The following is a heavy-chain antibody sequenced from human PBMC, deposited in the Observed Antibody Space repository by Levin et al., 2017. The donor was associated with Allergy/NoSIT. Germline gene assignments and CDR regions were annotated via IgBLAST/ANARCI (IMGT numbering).Heavy chain of an antibody. CDR2: INHSGST. J-gene: IGHJ4*02. CDR1: GGSFSGYY. D-gene: IGHD6-6*01. V-gene: IGHV4-34*01. Sequence: SETLSLTCAVYGGSFSGYYWSWIRQPPGKGLEWIGEINHSGSTNYNPSLKSRVTISVDTSKNQFSLKLSSVTAADTAVYYCARGEVAAGPRYFDYWGQGTLVTVSS. CDR3: ARGEVAAGPRYFDY.